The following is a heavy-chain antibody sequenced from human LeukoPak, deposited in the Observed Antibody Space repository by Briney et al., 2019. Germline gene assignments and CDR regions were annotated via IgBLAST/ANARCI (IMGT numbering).Heavy chain of an antibody. CDR2: ISGSCGST. Sequence: GGSLRLSCAASGFTFSSYAMSWVRQAPGKGLEWVSAISGSCGSTYYADSVKGRFTISRDNSKNTLYLQMNRMRAEDTAVYYCAKDSGSYFNLFEYWGQGTLVTVSS. J-gene: IGHJ4*02. CDR1: GFTFSSYA. D-gene: IGHD1-26*01. CDR3: AKDSGSYFNLFEY. V-gene: IGHV3-23*01.